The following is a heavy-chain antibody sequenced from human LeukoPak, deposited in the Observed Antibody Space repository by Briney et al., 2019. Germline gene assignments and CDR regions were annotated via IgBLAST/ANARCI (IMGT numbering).Heavy chain of an antibody. CDR1: GYTFTGYY. CDR3: AREGDSSGYDAFDI. V-gene: IGHV1-2*04. Sequence: ASVKVSCKTSGYTFTGYYMHWVRQAPGQGLEWMGWINPNSGGTNYAQKFQGWVTMTRDTSISTAYMELSSLRSEDTAVYYCAREGDSSGYDAFDIWGQGTMVTVSS. J-gene: IGHJ3*02. CDR2: INPNSGGT. D-gene: IGHD3-22*01.